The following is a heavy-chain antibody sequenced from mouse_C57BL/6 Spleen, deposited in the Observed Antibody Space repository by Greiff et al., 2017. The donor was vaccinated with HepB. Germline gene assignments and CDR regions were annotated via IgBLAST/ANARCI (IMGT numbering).Heavy chain of an antibody. CDR1: GYAFSSSW. CDR2: IYPGDGDT. J-gene: IGHJ2*01. Sequence: VQLQQSGPELVKPGASVKISCKASGYAFSSSWMNWVKQRPGKGLEWIGRIYPGDGDTNNNGKFKGKATLTADKSSSTAYMQLSSLTSGDSAVYCCARPSGRYFDYWGQGTTLTVSS. D-gene: IGHD2-10*02. CDR3: ARPSGRYFDY. V-gene: IGHV1-82*01.